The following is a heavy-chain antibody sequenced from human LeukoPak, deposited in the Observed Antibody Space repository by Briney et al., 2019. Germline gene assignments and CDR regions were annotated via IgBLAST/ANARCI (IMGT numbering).Heavy chain of an antibody. CDR1: GFSFSNYN. CDR2: ISSSSRSV. Sequence: GGSLRLSCAASGFSFSNYNMQWVRQAPGKGLEWVSYISSSSRSVYYADSVKGRFTISRDNAKNSLYLQMRSLRDDDAAVYYCARGGVCYFDYWGQGTLVTVSS. CDR3: ARGGVCYFDY. J-gene: IGHJ4*02. D-gene: IGHD2-8*02. V-gene: IGHV3-48*02.